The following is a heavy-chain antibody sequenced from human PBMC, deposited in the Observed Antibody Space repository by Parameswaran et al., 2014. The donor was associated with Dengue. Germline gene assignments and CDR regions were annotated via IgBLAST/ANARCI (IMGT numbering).Heavy chain of an antibody. J-gene: IGHJ4*02. D-gene: IGHD2-2*01. CDR3: AREASSTSIYFDY. Sequence: WIRQPPGKGLGWVSYISSSSYTNYADSVKGRFTISRDNAKNSLYLQMNSLRAEDTAVYYCAREASSTSIYFDYWGQGTLVTVSS. CDR2: ISSSSYT. V-gene: IGHV3-11*05.